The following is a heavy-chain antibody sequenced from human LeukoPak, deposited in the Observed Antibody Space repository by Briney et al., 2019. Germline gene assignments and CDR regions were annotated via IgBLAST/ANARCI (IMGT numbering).Heavy chain of an antibody. CDR1: GFTFSSYS. J-gene: IGHJ6*02. D-gene: IGHD2-2*01. CDR2: ISSSSSYI. V-gene: IGHV3-21*01. Sequence: GGSLRLSCAASGFTFSSYSMNWVRQAPGKGLEWVSSISSSSSYIYYADSVKGRFTISRDNAKNSLYLQMNSLRAEDTAVYYCARGKPAATYYYYGMDVWGQGTTVTVSS. CDR3: ARGKPAATYYYYGMDV.